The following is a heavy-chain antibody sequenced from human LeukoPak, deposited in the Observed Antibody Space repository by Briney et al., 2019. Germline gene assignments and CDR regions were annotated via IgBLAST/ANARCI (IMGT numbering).Heavy chain of an antibody. J-gene: IGHJ4*02. CDR2: TYISGST. Sequence: TSETLSLTCAVYGGSFSGYYWSWIRQPAGKGLEWIGRTYISGSTNYNPSLKSRVTISVDTSKNQFSLKLSSVTAADTAVYYCARGGYSRDWYDYWGQGTLGTVSS. D-gene: IGHD6-19*01. CDR3: ARGGYSRDWYDY. CDR1: GGSFSGYY. V-gene: IGHV4-59*10.